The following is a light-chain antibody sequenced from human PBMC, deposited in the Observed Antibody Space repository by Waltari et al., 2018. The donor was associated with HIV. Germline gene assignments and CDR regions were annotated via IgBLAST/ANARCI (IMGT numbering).Light chain of an antibody. J-gene: IGKJ1*01. Sequence: DIVMTQSPDSLAVSLGERVTINCKSRQSVLNTSNNKNYLAWYQHKPGQPPKLLIYWASTRESGVPDRFSGSGSGTDFTLTISSMQAEDVAVYFCQQYYTTWTFGQGTKVEIK. CDR1: QSVLNTSNNKNY. CDR2: WAS. V-gene: IGKV4-1*01. CDR3: QQYYTTWT.